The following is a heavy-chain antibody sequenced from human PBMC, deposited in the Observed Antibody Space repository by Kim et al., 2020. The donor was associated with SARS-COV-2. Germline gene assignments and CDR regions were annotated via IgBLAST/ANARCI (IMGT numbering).Heavy chain of an antibody. J-gene: IGHJ2*01. Sequence: ASVKVSCKASGYTFTSYDINWVRQATGQGLEWLGWMNPNSGNTGYAQKVQGRVPATMNTSISTAHLKLSRLCSADTAAYDCARGRIAAAGNLYWNFDLWG. D-gene: IGHD6-13*01. CDR1: GYTFTSYD. CDR3: ARGRIAAAGNLYWNFDL. CDR2: MNPNSGNT. V-gene: IGHV1-8*01.